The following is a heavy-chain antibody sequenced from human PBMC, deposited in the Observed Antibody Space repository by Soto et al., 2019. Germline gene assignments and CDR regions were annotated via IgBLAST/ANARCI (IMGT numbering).Heavy chain of an antibody. D-gene: IGHD1-1*01. J-gene: IGHJ6*02. Sequence: GPAVTVSRTASGCTFSIYGISWVQQAPGQVLEWMGGIIPIFGTANYAQKFQGRVTITADESTSTAYMELSSLRSEDTAVYYCARGERSNTLYYYYYGMDGWGQGTKVTFSS. V-gene: IGHV1-69*01. CDR2: IIPIFGTA. CDR3: ARGERSNTLYYYYYGMDG. CDR1: GCTFSIYG.